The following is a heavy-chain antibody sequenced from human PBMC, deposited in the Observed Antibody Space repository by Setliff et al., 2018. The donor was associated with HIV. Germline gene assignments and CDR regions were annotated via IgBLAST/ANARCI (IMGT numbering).Heavy chain of an antibody. CDR1: GYSFINYG. CDR3: ARREAEWPFNWCDL. D-gene: IGHD3-3*01. CDR2: ISGYNGNT. Sequence: ASVKVSCKASGYSFINYGINWVRQAPGQGLEWMGWISGYNGNTNHVQRFKGRVTMTADTSTSTAYMELSSLRSEDTAVYYCARREAEWPFNWCDLWGQGTLVTVS. J-gene: IGHJ5*02. V-gene: IGHV1-18*01.